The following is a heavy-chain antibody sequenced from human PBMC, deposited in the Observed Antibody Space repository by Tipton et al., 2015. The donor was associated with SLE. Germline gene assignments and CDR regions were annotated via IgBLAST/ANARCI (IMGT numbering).Heavy chain of an antibody. J-gene: IGHJ4*02. CDR1: GYSISSGYY. Sequence: TLSLTCAVSGYSISSGYYWGWIRQPPGKGLEWIGYIYYSGSTYYNPSLKSRVTISVDTSKNQFSLKLSSVTAADTAVYYCARGQQLALFFDYWGQGTLVTVSS. CDR2: IYYSGST. V-gene: IGHV4-38-2*01. CDR3: ARGQQLALFFDY. D-gene: IGHD6-13*01.